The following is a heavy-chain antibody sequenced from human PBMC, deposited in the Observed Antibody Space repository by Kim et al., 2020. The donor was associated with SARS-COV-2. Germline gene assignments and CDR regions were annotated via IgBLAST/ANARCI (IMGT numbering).Heavy chain of an antibody. CDR3: ARAGYYYDSSGYLGPPLVGEKGFDY. V-gene: IGHV3-30*04. D-gene: IGHD3-22*01. CDR2: ISYDGSNK. J-gene: IGHJ4*02. CDR1: GFTFSSYA. Sequence: GGSLRLSCAASGFTFSSYAMHWVRQAPGKGLEWVAVISYDGSNKYYADSVKGRFTISRDNSKNTLYLQMNSLRAEDTAVYYCARAGYYYDSSGYLGPPLVGEKGFDYWGQGTLVTVSS.